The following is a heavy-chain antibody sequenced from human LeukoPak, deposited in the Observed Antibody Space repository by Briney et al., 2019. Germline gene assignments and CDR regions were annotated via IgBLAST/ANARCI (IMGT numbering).Heavy chain of an antibody. CDR3: ARSDYDSSGADY. V-gene: IGHV4-59*01. D-gene: IGHD3-22*01. Sequence: SQTLSLTCTVSGGSISSYYWSWIRQPPGNGLEWIGYIYYSGSTNYNPSLKSRVTISVDTSKNQFSLKLSSVTAADTAVYYCARSDYDSSGADYWGQGTLVTVSS. CDR2: IYYSGST. CDR1: GGSISSYY. J-gene: IGHJ4*02.